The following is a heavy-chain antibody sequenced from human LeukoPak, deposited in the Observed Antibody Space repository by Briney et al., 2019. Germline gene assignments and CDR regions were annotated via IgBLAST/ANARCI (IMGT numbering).Heavy chain of an antibody. V-gene: IGHV3-48*03. D-gene: IGHD2-15*01. J-gene: IGHJ3*02. CDR3: ARDCGGGSCYGPYDAFDI. CDR2: ISSSGSTI. Sequence: GGSLRLSCVASGFTFSSYEMNWVRQAPGKGLEWVSYISSSGSTIYYADSVKGRFTISRDNAKNSLYLQMNSLRAEDTAVYYCARDCGGGSCYGPYDAFDIWGQGTMVTVSS. CDR1: GFTFSSYE.